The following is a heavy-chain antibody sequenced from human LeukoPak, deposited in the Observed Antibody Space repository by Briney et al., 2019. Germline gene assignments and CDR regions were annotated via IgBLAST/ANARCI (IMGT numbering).Heavy chain of an antibody. CDR3: AKAPRLTWDTTMTFYGMDV. D-gene: IGHD5-18*01. CDR2: ISYDGSNK. CDR1: GFTFSSYA. Sequence: QPGGSLRLSCAASGFTFSSYAMHWVRQAPGKGLEWVAVISYDGSNKYYADSVKGRFTISRDNSRNTLFLQMNSLRAEDTAVYYCAKAPRLTWDTTMTFYGMDVWGQGTMVIVSS. J-gene: IGHJ6*02. V-gene: IGHV3-30-3*01.